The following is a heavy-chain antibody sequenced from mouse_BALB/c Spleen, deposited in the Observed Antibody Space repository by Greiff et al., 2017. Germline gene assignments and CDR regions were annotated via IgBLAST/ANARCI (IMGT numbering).Heavy chain of an antibody. CDR1: GFTFSHYY. CDR2: ISDGGSYT. V-gene: IGHV5-4*02. D-gene: IGHD2-3*01. Sequence: EVMLVESGGGLVKPGGSLKLSCAASGFTFSHYYMYWVRQTPEKRLEWVATISDGGSYTYYPDSVKGRFTISRDNAKNNLYLQMSSLKSEDTAMYYCARARYYPYAMDYWGQGTSVTVSS. J-gene: IGHJ4*01. CDR3: ARARYYPYAMDY.